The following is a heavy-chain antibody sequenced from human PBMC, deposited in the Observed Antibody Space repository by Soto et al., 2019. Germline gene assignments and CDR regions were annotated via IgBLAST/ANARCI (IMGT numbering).Heavy chain of an antibody. CDR3: ARVVYYDFWSGYYFDY. Sequence: ASVKVPCKASGYTFTGYYMHWVRQAPGQGLEWMGWINPNSGGTNYAQKFQGRVTMTRDTSISTAYMELSRLRSDDTAVYYCARVVYYDFWSGYYFDYWGQGTLVTVSS. D-gene: IGHD3-3*01. CDR2: INPNSGGT. V-gene: IGHV1-2*02. J-gene: IGHJ4*02. CDR1: GYTFTGYY.